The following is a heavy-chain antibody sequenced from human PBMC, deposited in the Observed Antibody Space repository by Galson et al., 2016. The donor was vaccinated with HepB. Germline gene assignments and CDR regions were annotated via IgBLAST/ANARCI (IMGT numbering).Heavy chain of an antibody. CDR3: ERVALYDFWSGYGDGSDI. CDR2: AYYSGST. CDR1: GGSISTYY. Sequence: LSLTCTVSGGSISTYYWSWIRKPPGKGLEWIGYAYYSGSTNYNPSLKSRVTISVDTSKNQFSLRLTSVTAADTAIYYCERVALYDFWSGYGDGSDIWGQGTMGTGSS. V-gene: IGHV4-59*01. J-gene: IGHJ3*02. D-gene: IGHD3-3*01.